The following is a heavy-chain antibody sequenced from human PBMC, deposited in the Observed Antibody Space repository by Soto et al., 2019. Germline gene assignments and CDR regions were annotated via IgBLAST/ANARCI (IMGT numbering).Heavy chain of an antibody. D-gene: IGHD3-3*01. CDR2: ISGSGGST. V-gene: IGHV3-23*01. Sequence: GGSLRLSCAASGFTFSSYAMSWVRQAPGKGLEWVSAISGSGGSTYYADSVKGRFTISRDDSKNTLYLQMNSLRAEDTAVYYCASPVLRFLEWMTPLYYYGMDVWGQGTTVTVSS. CDR1: GFTFSSYA. J-gene: IGHJ6*02. CDR3: ASPVLRFLEWMTPLYYYGMDV.